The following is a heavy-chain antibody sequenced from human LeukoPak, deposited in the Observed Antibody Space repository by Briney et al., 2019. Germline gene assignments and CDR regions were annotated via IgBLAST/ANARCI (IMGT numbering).Heavy chain of an antibody. V-gene: IGHV4-59*08. Sequence: SETLSLTCTVSGGSISSYYWSWIRQPPGKGLEWIGYIYYSGSTNYNPSLKSRVTISVDTSRNQFSLKLSSVTAADTAVYYCATRRVGATHFDYWGQGTLVTVSS. D-gene: IGHD1-26*01. CDR2: IYYSGST. CDR3: ATRRVGATHFDY. J-gene: IGHJ4*02. CDR1: GGSISSYY.